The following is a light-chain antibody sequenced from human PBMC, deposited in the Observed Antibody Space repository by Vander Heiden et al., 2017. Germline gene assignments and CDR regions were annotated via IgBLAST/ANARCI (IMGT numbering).Light chain of an antibody. V-gene: IGLV5-45*03. Sequence: QAVLTPPSSLSASPGASASLTCTWRSGINVGTYRNYWYQQQPESPPQYLLRYKSDSDKQQGSGVPSRFSGSKDASANAGILLISGLQSEDEADYYCRSWHSSAWVFGGGTKLTVL. CDR2: YKSDSDK. J-gene: IGLJ3*02. CDR3: RSWHSSAWV. CDR1: SGINVGTYR.